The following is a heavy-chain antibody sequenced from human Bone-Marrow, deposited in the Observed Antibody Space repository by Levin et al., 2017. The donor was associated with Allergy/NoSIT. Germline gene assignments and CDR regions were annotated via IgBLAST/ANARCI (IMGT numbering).Heavy chain of an antibody. J-gene: IGHJ4*02. CDR1: GGTFSSYA. Sequence: KISCKASGGTFSSYAISWVRQAPGQGLEWMGRIIPILGIANYAQKFQGRVTITADKSTSTAYMELSSLRSEDTAVYYCAREDSSGWFVYWGQGTLVTVSS. V-gene: IGHV1-69*04. D-gene: IGHD6-19*01. CDR3: AREDSSGWFVY. CDR2: IIPILGIA.